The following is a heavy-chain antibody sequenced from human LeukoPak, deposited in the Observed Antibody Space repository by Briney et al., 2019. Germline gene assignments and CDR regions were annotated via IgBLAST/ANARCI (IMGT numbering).Heavy chain of an antibody. CDR3: ARLNDYSNFDY. V-gene: IGHV4-38-2*01. J-gene: IGHJ4*02. D-gene: IGHD4-11*01. Sequence: SETLSLTCAVSGYSISSGYSWGWIRQPPGKGLEWIANIYHSGSTYYNPSLKSRVTISVDTSKNQFSLRLSSVTAADTAVYYCARLNDYSNFDYWGQGTLATVSS. CDR2: IYHSGST. CDR1: GYSISSGYS.